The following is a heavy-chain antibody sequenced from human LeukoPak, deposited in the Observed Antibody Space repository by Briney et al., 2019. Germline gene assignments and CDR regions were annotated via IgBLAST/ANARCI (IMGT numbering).Heavy chain of an antibody. CDR1: GGSISSSSYY. J-gene: IGHJ6*02. V-gene: IGHV4-39*07. D-gene: IGHD3-10*01. Sequence: PSETLSLTCTVSGGSISSSSYYWGWIRQPPGKGLEWIGSIYYSGSTYYNPSLKSRVTMSVDTSKNQFSLKLSSVTAADTAVYYCARDGGYGSGSYFYYGMDVWGQGTTVTVSS. CDR2: IYYSGST. CDR3: ARDGGYGSGSYFYYGMDV.